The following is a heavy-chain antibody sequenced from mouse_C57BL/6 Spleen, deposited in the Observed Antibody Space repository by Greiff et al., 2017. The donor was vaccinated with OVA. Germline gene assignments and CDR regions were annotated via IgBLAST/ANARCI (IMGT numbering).Heavy chain of an antibody. D-gene: IGHD1-1*01. J-gene: IGHJ1*03. CDR3: ARYYGSSYGGNFDV. Sequence: QVQLQQPGAELVKPGASVKLSCKASGYTFTSYWMQWVKQRPGQGLEWIGEIDPSDSYTNYNQKFKGKATLTVDTSSRTAYMQLSSLTSEDSAVYYCARYYGSSYGGNFDVWGTGTTVTVSS. V-gene: IGHV1-50*01. CDR2: IDPSDSYT. CDR1: GYTFTSYW.